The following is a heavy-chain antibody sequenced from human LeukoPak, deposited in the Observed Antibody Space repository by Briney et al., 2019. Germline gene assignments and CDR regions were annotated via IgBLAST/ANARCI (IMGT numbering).Heavy chain of an antibody. CDR1: GFTFSRFG. J-gene: IGHJ2*01. D-gene: IGHD3-10*01. CDR3: AKVWTPIVGWFGDPPSYFDL. Sequence: GGSLRLSCAASGFTFSRFGMHWVRQAPGKGLEWVAVIWYDGSNESCADSVKGRFSISRDNSKNTLYLQMNSLRAEDTAVYYCAKVWTPIVGWFGDPPSYFDLWGRGTLVTVSS. CDR2: IWYDGSNE. V-gene: IGHV3-33*06.